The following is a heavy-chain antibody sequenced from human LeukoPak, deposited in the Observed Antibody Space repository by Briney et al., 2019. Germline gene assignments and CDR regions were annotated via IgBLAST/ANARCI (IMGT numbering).Heavy chain of an antibody. J-gene: IGHJ6*02. CDR2: IKEDGSAK. CDR1: GFIFSSYW. V-gene: IGHV3-7*05. Sequence: GGSLRLSCAASGFIFSSYWMNWVRQAPGKGLEWVANIKEDGSAKYCVDSVKGRFTISRDNVKNSLYLQMNSLRAEDTAVYYCVVDMDVWGQGTTVTVSS. CDR3: VVDMDV. D-gene: IGHD5-12*01.